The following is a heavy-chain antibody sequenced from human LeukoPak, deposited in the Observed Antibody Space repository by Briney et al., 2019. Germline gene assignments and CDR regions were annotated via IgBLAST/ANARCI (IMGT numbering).Heavy chain of an antibody. D-gene: IGHD4-17*01. J-gene: IGHJ6*02. CDR2: ISGSGGST. V-gene: IGHV3-23*01. Sequence: GGSLRLSCAASGFTFSSYAMSWVRQAPGKGLEWVSAISGSGGSTYYADSVKGRFTISRDNSKDTLYLQMNSLRAEDTAVYYCAIDPGTTVTRAYYYYGMDVWGQGTTVTVSS. CDR3: AIDPGTTVTRAYYYYGMDV. CDR1: GFTFSSYA.